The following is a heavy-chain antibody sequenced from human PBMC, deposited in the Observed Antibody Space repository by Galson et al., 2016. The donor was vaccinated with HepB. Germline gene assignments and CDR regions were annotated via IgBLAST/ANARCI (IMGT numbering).Heavy chain of an antibody. V-gene: IGHV3-74*01. CDR2: IEPDGSSP. J-gene: IGHJ4*02. CDR3: ARDLSGPDY. CDR1: GFTFRNHQ. Sequence: SLRLSCAVSGFTFRNHQMHWVCQVPGKGLVWVSRIEPDGSSPIYADSVKGRFTISRDNAENRLYLQMNSLRAEDTAIYYCARDLSGPDYWGQGTLVTVSS.